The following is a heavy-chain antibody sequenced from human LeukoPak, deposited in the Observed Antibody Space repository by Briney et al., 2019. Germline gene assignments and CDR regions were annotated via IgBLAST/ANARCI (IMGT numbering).Heavy chain of an antibody. CDR1: GGSISSGNYY. V-gene: IGHV4-61*02. J-gene: IGHJ5*02. Sequence: PSETLSLTCTVSGGSISSGNYYWTWIRQPAGKGLEWIGRIYASGSTNYNPSLKSRVTISVDTSKNHFSLKLTSVTAADTAVYYCASVRGYSSGWYASGFDPWGQGTLVTVSS. CDR3: ASVRGYSSGWYASGFDP. D-gene: IGHD6-19*01. CDR2: IYASGST.